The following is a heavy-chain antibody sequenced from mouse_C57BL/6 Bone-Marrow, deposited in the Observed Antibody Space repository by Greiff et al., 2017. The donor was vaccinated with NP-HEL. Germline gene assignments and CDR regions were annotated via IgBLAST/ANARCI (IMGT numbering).Heavy chain of an antibody. V-gene: IGHV1-7*01. CDR1: GYTFTSCW. Sequence: QVQLQQSGAELAKPGASVKLSCKASGYTFTSCWMHWVKQRPGQGLEWIGYINPSSGYTKYNQKFKDKATLTADKSSSTADMQRSSLTYEASAVYYCARYRASTGTRAMDYWGQGTSVTVSS. CDR2: INPSSGYT. D-gene: IGHD4-1*02. J-gene: IGHJ4*01. CDR3: ARYRASTGTRAMDY.